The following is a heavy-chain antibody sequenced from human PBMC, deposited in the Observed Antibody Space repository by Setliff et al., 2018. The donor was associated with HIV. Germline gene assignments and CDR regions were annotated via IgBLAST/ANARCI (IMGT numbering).Heavy chain of an antibody. CDR1: GFTFDDYG. D-gene: IGHD3-22*01. J-gene: IGHJ4*02. V-gene: IGHV3-20*04. CDR2: INWNGGRT. CDR3: ARDGAYYYDSSGHYRYYFDY. Sequence: GGSLRLSCAASGFTFDDYGMSWVRQGPGKGLEWVSGINWNGGRTGYADSVKGRFTISRDNAKNSLNLQMNSLRAEDTAVYYCARDGAYYYDSSGHYRYYFDYWGQGTLVTVSS.